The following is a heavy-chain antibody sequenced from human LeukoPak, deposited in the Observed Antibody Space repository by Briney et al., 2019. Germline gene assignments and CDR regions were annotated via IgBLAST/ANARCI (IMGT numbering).Heavy chain of an antibody. J-gene: IGHJ4*02. D-gene: IGHD2-2*01. Sequence: GGSLRLSCAASGFTFDDYGMSWVRQAPGKGLEWVSGINWNGGSTGYADSVKGRFTISRDNDKNSLYLQMNSLRAEDTALYYCARASFIVVVPAATTFDYWGQGTLVTVSS. CDR1: GFTFDDYG. V-gene: IGHV3-20*04. CDR3: ARASFIVVVPAATTFDY. CDR2: INWNGGST.